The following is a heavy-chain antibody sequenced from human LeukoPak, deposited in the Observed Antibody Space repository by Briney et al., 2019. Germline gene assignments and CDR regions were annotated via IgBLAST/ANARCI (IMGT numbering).Heavy chain of an antibody. Sequence: SETLSLTCTVSGGSISSYYWSWIRQPAGKGLEWIGRIYTSGSTNYNPSLKSRVTMSVDTSKNQFSLKLSSVTAADTAVYYCARDAPLPAASQDCTGYYYYYGMDVWGQGTTVTVSS. J-gene: IGHJ6*02. CDR2: IYTSGST. CDR3: ARDAPLPAASQDCTGYYYYYGMDV. V-gene: IGHV4-4*07. CDR1: GGSISSYY. D-gene: IGHD2-2*01.